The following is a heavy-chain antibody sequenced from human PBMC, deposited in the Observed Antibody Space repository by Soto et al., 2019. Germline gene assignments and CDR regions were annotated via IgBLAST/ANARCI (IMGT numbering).Heavy chain of an antibody. D-gene: IGHD3-22*01. CDR1: GGSFSGYY. CDR3: ARDETYYYDSSGSGDYYGMDV. J-gene: IGHJ6*02. Sequence: PSETLSLTCAVYGGSFSGYYWSWIRQPPGKGLEWIGEIYHSGSTNYSPSLKSRVTISVDTSKNQFSLNLSSVTAADTAVYYCARDETYYYDSSGSGDYYGMDVWGQGTTVTVSS. CDR2: IYHSGST. V-gene: IGHV4-34*01.